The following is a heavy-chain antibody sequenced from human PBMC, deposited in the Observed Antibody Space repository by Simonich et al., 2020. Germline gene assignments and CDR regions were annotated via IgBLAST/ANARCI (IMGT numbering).Heavy chain of an antibody. Sequence: EVQLVEFGGGLVKPGGSLRLSCAASGFTFSSYSMNWVRQAPGKGLEWVSSIRSSRSYIYYADSVKGRFTVSRDNSKNSLYLQMNSLRAEDTAVYYCARWIAVAGTGAYGMDVWGQGTTVTVSS. CDR3: ARWIAVAGTGAYGMDV. CDR1: GFTFSSYS. CDR2: IRSSRSYI. D-gene: IGHD6-19*01. J-gene: IGHJ6*02. V-gene: IGHV3-21*01.